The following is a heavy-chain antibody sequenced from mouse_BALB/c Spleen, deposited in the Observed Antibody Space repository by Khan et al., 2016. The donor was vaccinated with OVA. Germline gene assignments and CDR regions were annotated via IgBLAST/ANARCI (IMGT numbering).Heavy chain of an antibody. CDR2: INDGGTYT. Sequence: EVELVESGGDLVKPGGTLKLSCAASGFTFSDYYMYWVRQTPETRLEWVATINDGGTYTYYPDNLTGRFTISRDDASNEQYLKMTSLKAEDTAMYYCARGFYCNAFAYWGQGNLVTVSA. CDR1: GFTFSDYY. J-gene: IGHJ3*01. CDR3: ARGFYCNAFAY. D-gene: IGHD2-1*01. V-gene: IGHV5-4*02.